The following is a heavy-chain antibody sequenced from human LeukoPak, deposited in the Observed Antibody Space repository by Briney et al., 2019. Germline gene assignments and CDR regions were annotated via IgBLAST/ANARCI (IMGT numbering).Heavy chain of an antibody. Sequence: GASVNVSCKASGGTFSSYAISWVRQAPGQGLEWMGGIIPIFGTANYARKFQGRVTITADESTSTAYMELSSLRSEDTAVYYCARSPVEDVWGSYRYSYYFDYWGQGTLVTVSS. D-gene: IGHD3-16*02. CDR3: ARSPVEDVWGSYRYSYYFDY. V-gene: IGHV1-69*13. CDR2: IIPIFGTA. CDR1: GGTFSSYA. J-gene: IGHJ4*02.